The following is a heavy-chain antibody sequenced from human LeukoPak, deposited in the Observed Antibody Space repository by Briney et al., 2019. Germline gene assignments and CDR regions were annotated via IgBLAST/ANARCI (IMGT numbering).Heavy chain of an antibody. CDR2: IIPILGIA. V-gene: IGHV1-69*04. CDR1: GGTFSSYA. CDR3: ARDLYYYDSSGYFTDVGY. Sequence: ASVKVSCKASGGTFSSYAISWVRQAPGQGLEWMGRIIPILGIANYAQKCQGRVTITADKSTSTAYMELSSLRPEDTAVSYCARDLYYYDSSGYFTDVGYWGQGTLVTVSS. J-gene: IGHJ4*02. D-gene: IGHD3-22*01.